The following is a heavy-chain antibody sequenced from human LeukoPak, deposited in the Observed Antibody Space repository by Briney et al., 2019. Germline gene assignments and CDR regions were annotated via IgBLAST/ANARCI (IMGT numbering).Heavy chain of an antibody. D-gene: IGHD5-18*01. CDR3: ARDNVDTAMVDY. V-gene: IGHV4-34*09. CDR1: GGSFSGYY. Sequence: SETLSLTCAVYGGSFSGYYWSWIRQPPGKGLEWIGEINHSGSTNYNPSLKSRVTISVDSSKNQFSLKLSSVTAADTAVYYCARDNVDTAMVDYWGQGTLVTVSS. J-gene: IGHJ4*02. CDR2: INHSGST.